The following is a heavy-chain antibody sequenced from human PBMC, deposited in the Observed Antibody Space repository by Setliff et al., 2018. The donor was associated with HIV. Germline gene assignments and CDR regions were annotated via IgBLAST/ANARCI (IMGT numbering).Heavy chain of an antibody. Sequence: TSETLSLTCRVYGGSITSGNYYWGWIRQAPGRGLEWIASMIYGGDTWYNPSLKSRVTIYVDTANNEISLRLSSVTAEDTAVYRCARPHSGRGGGAWFDPWGQGIQVTVSS. CDR1: GGSITSGNYY. CDR2: MIYGGDT. CDR3: ARPHSGRGGGAWFDP. J-gene: IGHJ5*02. V-gene: IGHV4-39*01. D-gene: IGHD6-19*01.